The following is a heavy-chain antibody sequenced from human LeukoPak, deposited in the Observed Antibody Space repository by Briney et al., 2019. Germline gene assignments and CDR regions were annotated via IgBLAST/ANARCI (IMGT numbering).Heavy chain of an antibody. V-gene: IGHV5-10-1*01. D-gene: IGHD4-23*01. Sequence: RGESLSFSCKGSGYSFTSYSISWVRQMPGRGLEWMGRIDPTDSYTNYSPSFQGHVTISADNSISTAYLQWSSLKASDTAMYYCAITGGSIDYWGRGTLVTVSS. J-gene: IGHJ4*02. CDR3: AITGGSIDY. CDR1: GYSFTSYS. CDR2: IDPTDSYT.